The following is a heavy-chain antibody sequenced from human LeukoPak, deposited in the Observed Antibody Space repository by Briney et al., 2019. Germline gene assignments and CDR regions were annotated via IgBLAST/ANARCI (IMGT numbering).Heavy chain of an antibody. V-gene: IGHV4-34*01. CDR1: GGSFSGYY. CDR2: INHSGST. J-gene: IGHJ4*02. D-gene: IGHD6-6*01. Sequence: PSETLSLTCAVYGGSFSGYYWSWLRQPPGKGLEWIGEINHSGSTNYNPSLKSRVTISVDTSKNQFSLKLSSVTAADTAVYYCARLGIAARPGFIAAANWGQGTLVTVSS. CDR3: ARLGIAARPGFIAAAN.